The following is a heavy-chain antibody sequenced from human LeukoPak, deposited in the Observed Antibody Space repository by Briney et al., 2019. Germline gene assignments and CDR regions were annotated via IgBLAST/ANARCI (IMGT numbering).Heavy chain of an antibody. CDR1: GFTFSSYG. CDR2: IWYDGSNK. CDR3: ARDDYDILTGYYKGLDFDY. D-gene: IGHD3-9*01. J-gene: IGHJ4*02. V-gene: IGHV3-33*01. Sequence: GSLRLSCAASGFTFSSYGMHWVRQAPGKGLEWVAVIWYDGSNKYYADSVKGRFTISRDNSKNTLYLQMNSLRAEDTAVYYCARDDYDILTGYYKGLDFDYWGQGTLVTVSS.